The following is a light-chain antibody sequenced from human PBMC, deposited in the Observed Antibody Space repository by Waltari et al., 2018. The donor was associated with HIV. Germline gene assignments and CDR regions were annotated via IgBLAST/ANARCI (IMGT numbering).Light chain of an antibody. CDR3: MQDLESPAT. Sequence: DIVMNQSPLSLSVTPGEPAPISCRSSQSLLHSKGNNYFDWYLQKPGQSPQLLIYLGSNRASGGPDRCRGRGAGTDVTQKISRVEAEDVEVYYCMQDLESPATFGPGTKVDVK. J-gene: IGKJ3*01. V-gene: IGKV2-28*01. CDR1: QSLLHSKGNNY. CDR2: LGS.